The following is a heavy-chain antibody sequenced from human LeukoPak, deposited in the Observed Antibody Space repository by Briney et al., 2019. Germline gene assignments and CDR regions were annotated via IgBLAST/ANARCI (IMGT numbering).Heavy chain of an antibody. CDR1: GFTFSSYA. Sequence: GGSLRLSCAASGFTFSSYAMSWVRQAPGKGLEWVSAISGSGGSTYYADSVKGRFTISRDNSKNTLYLQMNSLRAEDTAVYYCAKDRGTLRGSYYYGSGSHNYYYMDVWGKGTTVTVSS. D-gene: IGHD3-10*01. CDR2: ISGSGGST. CDR3: AKDRGTLRGSYYYGSGSHNYYYMDV. V-gene: IGHV3-23*01. J-gene: IGHJ6*03.